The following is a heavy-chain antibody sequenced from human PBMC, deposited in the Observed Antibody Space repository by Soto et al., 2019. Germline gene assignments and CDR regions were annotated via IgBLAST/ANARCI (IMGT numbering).Heavy chain of an antibody. CDR3: ARDGEAPGIYFDY. CDR1: GFTFSSYW. D-gene: IGHD7-27*01. V-gene: IGHV3-7*05. Sequence: GGSLRLSCAASGFTFSSYWMNWVRQAPGKGLEWVANIKQDGSEKYYVDSVKGRFTISRDNTKNSLYLQMNSLRAEDTAVYYFARDGEAPGIYFDYWGQGALVTVSS. CDR2: IKQDGSEK. J-gene: IGHJ4*02.